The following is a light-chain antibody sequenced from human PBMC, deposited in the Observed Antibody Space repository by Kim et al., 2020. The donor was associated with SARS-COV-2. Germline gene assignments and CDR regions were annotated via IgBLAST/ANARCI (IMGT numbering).Light chain of an antibody. CDR2: DAS. CDR3: QQRSNWPPT. J-gene: IGKJ1*01. Sequence: LSPGERATLSCRDSQSVSSYLAWYQQKPGQAPRLLIYDASNRATGIPARFSGSGSGTDFTLTIGSLEPEDFAVYYCQQRSNWPPTFGQGTKVDIK. CDR1: QSVSSY. V-gene: IGKV3-11*01.